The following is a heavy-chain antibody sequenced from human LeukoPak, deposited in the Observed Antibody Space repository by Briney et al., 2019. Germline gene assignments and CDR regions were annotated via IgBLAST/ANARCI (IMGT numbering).Heavy chain of an antibody. Sequence: PGRSLRLSCAASGFTFSSYGMHWVRQAPGKGLEWVAVISYDGSNKYYADSVKGRFTISRDNSENTLYLQMNSLRAEDTAVYYCAKGATLVVVPFGFWDWGQGTLVTVSS. V-gene: IGHV3-30*18. CDR1: GFTFSSYG. CDR2: ISYDGSNK. D-gene: IGHD3-22*01. CDR3: AKGATLVVVPFGFWD. J-gene: IGHJ4*02.